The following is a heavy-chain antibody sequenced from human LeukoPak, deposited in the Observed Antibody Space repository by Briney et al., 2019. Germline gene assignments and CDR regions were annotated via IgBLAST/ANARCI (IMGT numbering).Heavy chain of an antibody. Sequence: SETLSLTCTVSGGSICSYYWSWIRQPPGKGLEWIGYIYYSGSTNYNPSLKSRVTISVDTSKNQFSLKLSSVTAADTAVYYCAGAIQRYCSSTSCYYDAFDIWGQGTMVTVSS. J-gene: IGHJ3*02. CDR1: GGSICSYY. CDR3: AGAIQRYCSSTSCYYDAFDI. V-gene: IGHV4-59*01. D-gene: IGHD2-2*01. CDR2: IYYSGST.